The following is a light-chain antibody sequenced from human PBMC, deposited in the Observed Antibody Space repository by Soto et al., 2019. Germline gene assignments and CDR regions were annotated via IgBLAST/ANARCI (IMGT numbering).Light chain of an antibody. J-gene: IGKJ4*01. CDR1: PTISNY. CDR3: QQTYSTPLT. Sequence: EIQMTQSPSSLSASIGDRVTITCRASPTISNYLNWYQHKPGKAPELLIYAASKLQTGAPSRFSGSGSGTEFTLTISSLQPEDFATYYYQQTYSTPLTVGGGTKVEIQ. V-gene: IGKV1-39*01. CDR2: AAS.